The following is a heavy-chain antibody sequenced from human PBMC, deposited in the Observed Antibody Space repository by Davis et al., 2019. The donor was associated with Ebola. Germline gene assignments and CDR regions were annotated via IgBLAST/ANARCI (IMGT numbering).Heavy chain of an antibody. D-gene: IGHD5-24*01. Sequence: PGGSLRLSCAASGFSFSDYYMSWIRQAPGKGLEWASYISISSGFTNYADSVKGRFTISRDNAKNSLYLQMNSLRAEDTAVYYCARGPRKMATTNFDYWGQGTLVTVSS. J-gene: IGHJ4*02. V-gene: IGHV3-11*06. CDR2: ISISSGFT. CDR3: ARGPRKMATTNFDY. CDR1: GFSFSDYY.